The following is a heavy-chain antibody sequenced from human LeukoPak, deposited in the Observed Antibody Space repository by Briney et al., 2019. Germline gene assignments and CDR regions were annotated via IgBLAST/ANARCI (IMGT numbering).Heavy chain of an antibody. D-gene: IGHD2-15*01. V-gene: IGHV3-74*01. CDR1: GFTFSSYW. Sequence: QPGGSLRLSCAASGFTFSSYWMHWVRQAPGKGLVWVSRINSDGSSTIYADSVNGRFTISRDNAKNTLYLQMNSLRAEDTAVYYCAKDAAYYYYMDVWGKGTTVTVSS. J-gene: IGHJ6*03. CDR2: INSDGSST. CDR3: AKDAAYYYYMDV.